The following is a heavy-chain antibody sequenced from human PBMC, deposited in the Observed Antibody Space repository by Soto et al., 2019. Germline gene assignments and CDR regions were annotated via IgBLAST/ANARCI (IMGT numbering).Heavy chain of an antibody. J-gene: IGHJ4*02. CDR1: GFTFSTYG. CDR2: IWYDGRKE. D-gene: IGHD2-2*03. CDR3: ARDRWILSTITSFDY. V-gene: IGHV3-33*01. Sequence: GSLRLSCSASGFTFSTYGMHWVRQAPGKGLEWVALIWYDGRKEDYADSVKGRFTISRDNSKNTLYLQMNSLRAEDTAVYYCARDRWILSTITSFDYWGQGTPVTVSS.